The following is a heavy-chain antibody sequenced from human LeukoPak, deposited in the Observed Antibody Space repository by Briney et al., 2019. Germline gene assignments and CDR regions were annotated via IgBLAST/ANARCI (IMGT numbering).Heavy chain of an antibody. CDR2: ISAYNGNT. J-gene: IGHJ3*02. V-gene: IGHV1-18*01. D-gene: IGHD3-22*01. CDR1: GYTFTSYG. CDR3: ARDRYYYDSSGYYGRDAFDI. Sequence: GASVTVSCKASGYTFTSYGISWVRQAPGQGLEWMGWISAYNGNTNYAQKLQGRVTMTTDTSTSTAYMELRSLRSDDTAVYYCARDRYYYDSSGYYGRDAFDIWGQGTMVTVSS.